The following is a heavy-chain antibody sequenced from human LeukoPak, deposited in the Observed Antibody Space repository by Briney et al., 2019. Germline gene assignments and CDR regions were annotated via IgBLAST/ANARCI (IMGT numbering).Heavy chain of an antibody. V-gene: IGHV3-21*01. Sequence: GGSLRLSCAASGFTFSNFAMTWVRQAPGKGLEWVSSIVGSSSTYYADSLKGRFTISRDNAKNSLYLQMNSLRAEDTAMYYCARIGAGSSRDYWGQGTLVTVSS. J-gene: IGHJ4*02. D-gene: IGHD6-13*01. CDR3: ARIGAGSSRDY. CDR2: IVGSSST. CDR1: GFTFSNFA.